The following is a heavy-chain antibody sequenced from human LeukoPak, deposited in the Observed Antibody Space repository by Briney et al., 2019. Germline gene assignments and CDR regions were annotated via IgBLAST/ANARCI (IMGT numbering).Heavy chain of an antibody. Sequence: SETLSLTCAVYGGSFSGYYWSWIRQPPGKGLEWIGEINHSGSTNYNPSLKSRVTISVDTSKNQFSLKLSSVTAADTAVYYCARGRRDGYNYNWFDPWGQGTLVTVSS. D-gene: IGHD5-24*01. CDR2: INHSGST. CDR1: GGSFSGYY. CDR3: ARGRRDGYNYNWFDP. V-gene: IGHV4-34*01. J-gene: IGHJ5*02.